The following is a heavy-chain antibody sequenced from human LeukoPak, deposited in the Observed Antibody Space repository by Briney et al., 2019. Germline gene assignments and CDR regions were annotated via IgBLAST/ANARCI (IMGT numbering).Heavy chain of an antibody. CDR1: GFTFSIYP. V-gene: IGHV3-23*01. J-gene: IGHJ3*02. CDR2: ISGSGGST. D-gene: IGHD3-3*01. Sequence: PGGSLRLSCAASGFTFSIYPMTWVRQAPGKGLEWVSAISGSGGSTYYADSVKGRFTISRDNSKNTLYLQMNSLRAEDTAVYYSTIYDFWSGATRAFDIWGQGTMVTVSS. CDR3: TIYDFWSGATRAFDI.